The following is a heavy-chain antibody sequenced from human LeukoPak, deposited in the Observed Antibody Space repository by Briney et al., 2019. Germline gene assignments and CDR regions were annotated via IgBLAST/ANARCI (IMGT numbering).Heavy chain of an antibody. V-gene: IGHV3-30*18. CDR1: GFTFSSYG. D-gene: IGHD3-22*01. CDR2: IPYDGSNK. J-gene: IGHJ4*02. Sequence: GGSLRLSCAASGFTFSSYGMDWVRQAPGKGLEWVAVIPYDGSNKHYAESVKGRFTISRDNSKNTLYLQMNSLRAEDTAVYYCAKDRGPLLTYYFDGSDYSFNNEGFDYWGQGTLVTVSS. CDR3: AKDRGPLLTYYFDGSDYSFNNEGFDY.